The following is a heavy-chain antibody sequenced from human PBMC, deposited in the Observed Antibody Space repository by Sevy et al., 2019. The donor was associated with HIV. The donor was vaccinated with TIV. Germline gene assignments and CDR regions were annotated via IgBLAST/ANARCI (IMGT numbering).Heavy chain of an antibody. J-gene: IGHJ5*02. V-gene: IGHV4-61*01. CDR2: ISYSGSS. D-gene: IGHD4-17*01. CDR1: GGSLNSGSYY. Sequence: SETLSLTCTVSGGSLNSGSYYWSWIRQPPGKGLEWIGYISYSGSSNYNYSLKSRVTISVQTSNNQFSLKLSSVTAADTAIYYCALLAYGDYVDYFDPWGQGTLVTVSS. CDR3: ALLAYGDYVDYFDP.